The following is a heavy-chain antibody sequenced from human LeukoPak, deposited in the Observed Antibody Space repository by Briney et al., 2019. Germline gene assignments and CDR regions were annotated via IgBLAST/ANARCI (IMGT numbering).Heavy chain of an antibody. CDR1: GFTFSSYS. D-gene: IGHD2-2*01. CDR3: ARMDWDIVVVPAAFFDY. J-gene: IGHJ4*02. Sequence: GGSLRLSCAASGFTFSSYSMNWVRQAPGKGLEWVSYISSSSSTIYYADSVKGRFIISRDNAKNSLYLQMNSLRAEDTAVYYCARMDWDIVVVPAAFFDYWGQGTLVTVSS. V-gene: IGHV3-48*01. CDR2: ISSSSSTI.